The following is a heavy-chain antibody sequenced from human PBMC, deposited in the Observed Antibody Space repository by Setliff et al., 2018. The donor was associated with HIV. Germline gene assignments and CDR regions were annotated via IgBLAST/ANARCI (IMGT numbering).Heavy chain of an antibody. D-gene: IGHD2-15*01. J-gene: IGHJ4*02. CDR1: GYSFSNDW. Sequence: GESLKISCKGSGYSFSNDWIAWVRQVPGKGLEWMGIIYPDDSFTRYSPSFQGQVTISVDTSISTAYLQWSSLKASDTAFYYCARLGFCSGDSCSAFDFWGQGTLVTVSS. CDR3: ARLGFCSGDSCSAFDF. CDR2: IYPDDSFT. V-gene: IGHV5-51*01.